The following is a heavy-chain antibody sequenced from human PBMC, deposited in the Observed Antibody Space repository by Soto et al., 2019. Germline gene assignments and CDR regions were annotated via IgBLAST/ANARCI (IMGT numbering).Heavy chain of an antibody. V-gene: IGHV4-30-4*01. D-gene: IGHD6-13*01. CDR2: IYYSGST. CDR1: GGSISSGDYY. CDR3: ARGYSSSWPFDY. Sequence: KTSETLSLTCTVSGGSISSGDYYWSWIRQPPGKGLEWIGYIYYSGSTYYNPSLKSRVTISVDTSKNQFSLKLSSVTAADTAVYYCARGYSSSWPFDYWGQGTLVTVSS. J-gene: IGHJ4*02.